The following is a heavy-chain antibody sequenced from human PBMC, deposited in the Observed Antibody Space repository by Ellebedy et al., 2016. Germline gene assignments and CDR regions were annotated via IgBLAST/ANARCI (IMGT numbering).Heavy chain of an antibody. CDR1: GYIFAPYV. J-gene: IGHJ5*02. V-gene: IGHV1-3*01. CDR3: ARETRDRVGTSEAFYDP. CDR2: TNNR. Sequence: ASVKVSXXGSGYIFAPYVVHWVRQAPGQGLEWMGGTNNRNHAQKFQGRVTMTADTSTTTAYMELRSLTFDDTALYYCARETRDRVGTSEAFYDPWGQGTRVTVS. D-gene: IGHD4-23*01.